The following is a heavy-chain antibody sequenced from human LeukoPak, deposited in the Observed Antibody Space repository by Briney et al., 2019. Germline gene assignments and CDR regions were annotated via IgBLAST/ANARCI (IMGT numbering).Heavy chain of an antibody. CDR3: ARDSSSGWFAPNYYYYYMDV. V-gene: IGHV1-18*01. Sequence: ASVKVSCKASGYTFTSYGISWVRQAPGQGLEWMGRISAYNGNTNYAQKLQGRVTMTTDTSTSTAYMELRSLRSDDTAVYYCARDSSSGWFAPNYYYYYMDVWGKGTTVTISS. J-gene: IGHJ6*03. D-gene: IGHD6-19*01. CDR2: ISAYNGNT. CDR1: GYTFTSYG.